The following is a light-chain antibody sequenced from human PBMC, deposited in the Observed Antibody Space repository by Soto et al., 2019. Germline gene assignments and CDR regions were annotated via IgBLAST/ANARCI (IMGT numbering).Light chain of an antibody. CDR2: DVS. CDR1: SSDVGAYNY. J-gene: IGLJ1*01. CDR3: CSYAGTYTDV. Sequence: QSVLTQPRSVSGSPGQSVTISCTGTSSDVGAYNYVSWYQQHPGKAPELMIYDVSKRPSGVPDRFSGSKSGNTASLTISGLQAEDEADYYCCSYAGTYTDVFGTGTKLTVL. V-gene: IGLV2-11*01.